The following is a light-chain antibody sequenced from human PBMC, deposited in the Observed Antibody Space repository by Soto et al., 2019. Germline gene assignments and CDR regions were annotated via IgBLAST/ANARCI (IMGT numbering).Light chain of an antibody. CDR3: QQYGSSSWT. CDR2: GAS. V-gene: IGKV3-20*01. CDR1: QSVSSSY. J-gene: IGKJ1*01. Sequence: EIVLTQSPGPLSLSPGERATLSCRASQSVSSSYLAWYQQKPGQAPRLLIYGASSRATGIPDRFSGSGSGTDFTVTISRLEPEDCAVYYCQQYGSSSWTFGQGTKVEIK.